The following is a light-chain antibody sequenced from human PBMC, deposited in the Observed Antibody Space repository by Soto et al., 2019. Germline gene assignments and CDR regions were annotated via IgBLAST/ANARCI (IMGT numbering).Light chain of an antibody. J-gene: IGKJ1*01. CDR1: QSVSYY. CDR3: QQNKDWPGT. Sequence: EILMTQSPATLSVSPGERVTFSCRASQSVSYYLAWYQQKPGQAPRLLIYDASTRATGIPVRFSGSGSGTEFTLTISSLQSEDFGVYYGQQNKDWPGTFGQGTKVEIK. V-gene: IGKV3-15*01. CDR2: DAS.